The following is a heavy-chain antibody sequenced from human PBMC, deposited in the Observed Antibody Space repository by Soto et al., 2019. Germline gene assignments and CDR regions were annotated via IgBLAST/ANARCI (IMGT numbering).Heavy chain of an antibody. CDR1: GGSISSYY. J-gene: IGHJ4*02. CDR3: ARFLNRPHGSGSYAFDY. CDR2: IYYSGST. V-gene: IGHV4-59*01. Sequence: SETLSLTCTVSGGSISSYYWSWIRQPPGKGLEWIGYIYYSGSTNYNPSLKSRVTISVDTSKNQFSLKLSSVTAADTAVYYCARFLNRPHGSGSYAFDYWGQGTLVTVSS. D-gene: IGHD3-10*01.